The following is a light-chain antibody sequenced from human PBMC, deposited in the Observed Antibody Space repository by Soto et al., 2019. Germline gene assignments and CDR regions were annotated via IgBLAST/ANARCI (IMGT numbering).Light chain of an antibody. CDR3: AAWDDSLSGVI. J-gene: IGLJ2*01. V-gene: IGLV1-47*01. Sequence: QSVLTQPPSASGTPGQWVTISCSGSSSNIGKNHVYWYQQLPGTAPKLLIYRNNQRPSGVPDRVSGSKSGTSASLTISGLRSEDEADYYCAAWDDSLSGVIFGGGTKLTVL. CDR2: RNN. CDR1: SSNIGKNH.